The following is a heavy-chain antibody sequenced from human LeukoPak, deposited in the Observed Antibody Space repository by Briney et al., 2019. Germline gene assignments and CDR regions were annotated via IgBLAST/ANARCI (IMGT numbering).Heavy chain of an antibody. Sequence: PGGSLRLSCAASGFTFSSYWMSWVRQAPGKGLEWVANIKQDGSEKYYVDSVKGRFTISRDNAKNSLYLQMNSLRAEDTAVYYCARASGIAVAGPTSYWGQGTLVTVSS. CDR1: GFTFSSYW. CDR3: ARASGIAVAGPTSY. V-gene: IGHV3-7*01. D-gene: IGHD6-19*01. J-gene: IGHJ4*02. CDR2: IKQDGSEK.